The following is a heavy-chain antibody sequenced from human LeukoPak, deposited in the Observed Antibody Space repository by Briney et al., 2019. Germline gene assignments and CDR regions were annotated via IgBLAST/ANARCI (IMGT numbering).Heavy chain of an antibody. D-gene: IGHD1-26*01. V-gene: IGHV1-2*04. J-gene: IGHJ4*02. CDR2: FNPNSGGT. CDR3: ARVGATADFDY. CDR1: GGTFSSYA. Sequence: ASVKVSCKASGGTFSSYAISWVRQAPGQGLEWMGWFNPNSGGTNYAQKFQGWVTMTRDTSISTAYMELSRLRSDDTAVYYCARVGATADFDYWGQGTLVTVSS.